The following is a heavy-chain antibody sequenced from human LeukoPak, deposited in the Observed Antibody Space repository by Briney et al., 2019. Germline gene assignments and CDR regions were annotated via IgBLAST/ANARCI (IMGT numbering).Heavy chain of an antibody. Sequence: SETLSLTCAVYGGSFSGYYWSWIRQPPGKGLGWIGEINHSGSTNYNPSLKSRVTISVDTSKNQFSLKLSSVTATDTAVFYCARDPYGDYGQYFDYWGQGTLVTVSS. CDR3: ARDPYGDYGQYFDY. D-gene: IGHD4-17*01. CDR1: GGSFSGYY. V-gene: IGHV4-34*01. CDR2: INHSGST. J-gene: IGHJ4*02.